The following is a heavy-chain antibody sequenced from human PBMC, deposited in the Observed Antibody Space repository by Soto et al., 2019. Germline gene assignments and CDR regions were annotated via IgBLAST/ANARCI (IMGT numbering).Heavy chain of an antibody. CDR1: GFTFSSYA. D-gene: IGHD2-21*02. CDR3: ARDSHKHIVVVTYNWFDP. J-gene: IGHJ5*02. V-gene: IGHV3-30-3*01. Sequence: PXVSLRLSCAASGFTFSSYAMHWVRQAPGKGLEWVAVISYDGSNKYYADSVKGRFTISRDNSKNTLYLQMNSLRAEDTAVYYCARDSHKHIVVVTYNWFDPWGQGTLVTVSS. CDR2: ISYDGSNK.